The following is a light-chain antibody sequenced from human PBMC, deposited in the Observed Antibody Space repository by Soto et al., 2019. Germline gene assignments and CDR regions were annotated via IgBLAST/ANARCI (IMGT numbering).Light chain of an antibody. CDR3: QEYQTWT. CDR2: KAS. Sequence: DIQMTQSPPTLSASVGDRVTITCRASQSVSSWLAWYQQKPGKAPKLLIHKASRLESGVSSRFSGSGSGTEFTLTISSLQADDIGTYYCQEYQTWTFGYGTKVEIK. J-gene: IGKJ1*01. V-gene: IGKV1-5*03. CDR1: QSVSSW.